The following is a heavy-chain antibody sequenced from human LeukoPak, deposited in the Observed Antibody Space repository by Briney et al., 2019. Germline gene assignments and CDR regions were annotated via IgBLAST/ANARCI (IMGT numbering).Heavy chain of an antibody. Sequence: GESLKISCKASGYSFTRYWISWGRQMPGKGLEWMGRIDPSDSYTNYSPSFQGHVTISADKSISTVYLQWRSLKASDTAIYYCARTYSSGWAFFDYWGQGNMVTVSS. CDR3: ARTYSSGWAFFDY. CDR2: IDPSDSYT. V-gene: IGHV5-10-1*01. J-gene: IGHJ4*02. CDR1: GYSFTRYW. D-gene: IGHD6-19*01.